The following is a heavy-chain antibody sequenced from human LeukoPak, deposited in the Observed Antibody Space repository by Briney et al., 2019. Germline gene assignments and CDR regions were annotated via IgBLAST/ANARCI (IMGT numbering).Heavy chain of an antibody. CDR2: IIPIFGTA. V-gene: IGHV1-69*05. CDR1: GGTFSSYA. CDR3: ARRTPREYYYYYMDV. J-gene: IGHJ6*03. D-gene: IGHD2-15*01. Sequence: SVKVSCKASGGTFSSYAISWVRQAPGQGLEWMGGIIPIFGTANYAQKFQGRVTITTDESTSTAYMELSSLRSEDTAVYYCARRTPREYYYYYMDVWGKGTTVTVSS.